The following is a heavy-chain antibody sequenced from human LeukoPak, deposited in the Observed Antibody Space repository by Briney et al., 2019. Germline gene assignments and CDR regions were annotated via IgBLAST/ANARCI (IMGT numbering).Heavy chain of an antibody. V-gene: IGHV4-38-2*02. Sequence: SETLSLTCTVSGYSISSGYYWGWIRQPPGKGLDWIGSIYHSGSTYYNPSLKSRVTISVDTSKNQFSLKLSSVTAADTAVYYCARDLIGYHKFDYWGQRTLVTVSS. D-gene: IGHD2-2*01. J-gene: IGHJ4*02. CDR3: ARDLIGYHKFDY. CDR1: GYSISSGYY. CDR2: IYHSGST.